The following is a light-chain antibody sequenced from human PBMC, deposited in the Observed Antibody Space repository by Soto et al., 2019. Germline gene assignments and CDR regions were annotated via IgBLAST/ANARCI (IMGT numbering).Light chain of an antibody. J-gene: IGKJ1*01. CDR2: KAS. CDR1: QSISSW. CDR3: QQYDSFSRT. V-gene: IGKV1-5*03. Sequence: DIQMTQSPSTLSASVGDRVTITCRASQSISSWLAWYQQKPGKAPKLLIYKASSLEGGVPSRFSGSGSGTECTLTVSSLQPDDFATYYYQQYDSFSRTFGQGTKVEIK.